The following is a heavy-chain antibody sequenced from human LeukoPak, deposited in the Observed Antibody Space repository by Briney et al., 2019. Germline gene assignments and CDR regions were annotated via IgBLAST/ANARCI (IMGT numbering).Heavy chain of an antibody. CDR3: ARKGGTRGPLNY. CDR2: IKQDGSET. CDR1: GFTFSNYW. Sequence: GGSLRLTCAASGFTFSNYWMSWVRQAPGKGLEWVANIKQDGSETYYVDSVKGRFTISRDNAKNSLFLQMNSLTAEDTAVYYCARKGGTRGPLNYWGQGTLVTVSS. V-gene: IGHV3-7*01. J-gene: IGHJ4*02. D-gene: IGHD2-8*01.